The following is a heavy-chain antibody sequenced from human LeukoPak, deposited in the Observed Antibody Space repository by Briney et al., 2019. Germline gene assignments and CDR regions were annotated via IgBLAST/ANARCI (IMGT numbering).Heavy chain of an antibody. Sequence: ASVNVSCKASGYTFTGSYMHWVRHAPGQGLEWMGWINPNSGGTNYAQKFQGRVTMTRDTSISTAYIELSSLRSDDTAVYYCARVGSGLRDSSSWYDKWGQGSLVTVSS. CDR3: ARVGSGLRDSSSWYDK. V-gene: IGHV1-2*02. J-gene: IGHJ1*01. D-gene: IGHD6-13*01. CDR2: INPNSGGT. CDR1: GYTFTGSY.